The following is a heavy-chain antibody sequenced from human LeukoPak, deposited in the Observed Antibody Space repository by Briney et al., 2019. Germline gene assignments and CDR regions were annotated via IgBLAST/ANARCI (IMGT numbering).Heavy chain of an antibody. V-gene: IGHV4-31*03. CDR3: ARDPGVAEALPLNAFDI. CDR1: GGSISIGGYY. CDR2: IYYSGTT. J-gene: IGHJ3*02. D-gene: IGHD2-8*01. Sequence: SQTLSLTCTVSGGSISIGGYYWSWIRQHPGKGLEWIGYIYYSGTTYYNPSLRSRVAISVDTSKNQFSLKPTSVTAADTAVYYCARDPGVAEALPLNAFDIWGHGTMVAVSS.